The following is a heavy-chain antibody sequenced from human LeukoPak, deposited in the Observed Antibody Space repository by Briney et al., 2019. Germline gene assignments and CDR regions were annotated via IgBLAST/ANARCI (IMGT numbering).Heavy chain of an antibody. J-gene: IGHJ4*02. D-gene: IGHD5-18*01. CDR3: ARRGHGYGSPFDY. Sequence: GGSLRLSCAASGFTFSTYTMHWVRQAPGKGLEWVALISYDGSNKYYADSVKGRFTISRDNAKNTLYLQMNSLRAEDTAVYYCARRGHGYGSPFDYWGQGTLVTVSS. CDR2: ISYDGSNK. CDR1: GFTFSTYT. V-gene: IGHV3-30-3*01.